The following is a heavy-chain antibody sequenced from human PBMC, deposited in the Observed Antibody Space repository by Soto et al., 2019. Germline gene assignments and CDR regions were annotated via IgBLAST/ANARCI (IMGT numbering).Heavy chain of an antibody. J-gene: IGHJ4*02. V-gene: IGHV5-51*01. CDR3: ARQYYDSSGYYPPHFDY. CDR2: IYPGDSDT. Sequence: GESLKISCKGSGYSFTSYWIGWVRQMPGKGLEWMGIIYPGDSDTRYSPSFQGQVTISADKSISTAYLQWSSLKASDTAMYYCARQYYDSSGYYPPHFDYWGQGTLVTVSS. D-gene: IGHD3-22*01. CDR1: GYSFTSYW.